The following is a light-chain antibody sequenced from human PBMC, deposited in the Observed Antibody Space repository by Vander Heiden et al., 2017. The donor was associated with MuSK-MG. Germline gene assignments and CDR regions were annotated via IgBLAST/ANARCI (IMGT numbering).Light chain of an antibody. J-gene: IGLJ2*01. CDR2: RNT. CDR3: ASWDDSLNGVV. V-gene: IGLV1-44*01. Sequence: QSVLTQPPSASGTPGQRVTISCSGSSSNIGPNTVNWYQQPPGTAPKLLMYRNTQRPSGVPDRFSGSKSGTSASLAISGLQSEDEADFYCASWDDSLNGVVFGGGTKLTVL. CDR1: SSNIGPNT.